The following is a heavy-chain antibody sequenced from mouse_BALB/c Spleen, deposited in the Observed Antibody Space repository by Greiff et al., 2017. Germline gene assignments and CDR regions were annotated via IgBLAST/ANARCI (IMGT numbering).Heavy chain of an antibody. Sequence: VQLVESGPGLVQPSQSLSITCTVSGFSLTSYGVHWVRQPPGKGLEWLGVIWAGGSTNYNSALMSRLSISKDNSKSQVFLKMNSLQTDDTAMYYCARDRAGGYYAMDYWGQGTSVTVSS. CDR3: ARDRAGGYYAMDY. V-gene: IGHV2-9*02. J-gene: IGHJ4*01. CDR1: GFSLTSYG. CDR2: IWAGGST. D-gene: IGHD3-3*01.